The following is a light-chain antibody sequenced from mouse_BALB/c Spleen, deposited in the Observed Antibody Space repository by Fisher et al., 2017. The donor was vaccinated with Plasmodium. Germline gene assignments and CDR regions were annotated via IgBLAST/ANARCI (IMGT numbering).Light chain of an antibody. CDR3: QQHYKAPIT. V-gene: IGKV8-24*01. J-gene: IGKJ5*01. CDR2: FAS. CDR1: QSLLDSNNQKNY. Sequence: DIVITQTTSSLAMSVGQKVTMSCRSSQSLLDSNNQKNYLAWYQQRPGQSPKLLVYFASTRESGVPDRFIGSGSGTDFTLTISSVQAEDLADYFCQQHYKAPITFGAGTKLELK.